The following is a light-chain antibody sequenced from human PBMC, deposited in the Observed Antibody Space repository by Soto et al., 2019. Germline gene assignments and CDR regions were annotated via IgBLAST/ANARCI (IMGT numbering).Light chain of an antibody. Sequence: QSVLTQPASVSGSPGQSITISCTGTSSDVGIYNLVSWYQQRPDKAPKLVIYEGTKRPSGVSNRFSGSKSGNTASLTISGLQADDEADYYCSSYTRSNTYVFGTGTKVTVL. CDR3: SSYTRSNTYV. CDR1: SSDVGIYNL. V-gene: IGLV2-14*02. CDR2: EGT. J-gene: IGLJ1*01.